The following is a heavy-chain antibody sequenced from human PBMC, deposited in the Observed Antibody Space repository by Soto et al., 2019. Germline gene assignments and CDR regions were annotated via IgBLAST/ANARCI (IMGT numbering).Heavy chain of an antibody. CDR2: IFYIGST. J-gene: IGHJ5*02. Sequence: QVQLQESGPGLVKPSQTLSLTCTVSGGSISRGGYYWNRIRQHPGKGLVWIGYIFYIGSTYYNPSLNSRVTISVDTSKNQFSLKLNSVPAADTAVYYCARSVFPWGQGTLVIVSS. CDR3: ARSVFP. V-gene: IGHV4-31*03. CDR1: GGSISRGGYY.